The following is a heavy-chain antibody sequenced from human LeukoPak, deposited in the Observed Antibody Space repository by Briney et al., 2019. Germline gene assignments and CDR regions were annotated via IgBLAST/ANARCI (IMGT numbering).Heavy chain of an antibody. CDR1: GFTFSGFW. CDR3: ARGTAGYHSSYFDY. CDR2: INSDGSAT. V-gene: IGHV3-74*01. J-gene: IGHJ4*02. D-gene: IGHD3-16*02. Sequence: GGSLRLSCAVSGFTFSGFWMSWSRQALGKGLVWVSRINSDGSATAYADSVKGRFTISRDNAENTLYLQMNSLRAEDTAVYYCARGTAGYHSSYFDYWGQGTLVTVSS.